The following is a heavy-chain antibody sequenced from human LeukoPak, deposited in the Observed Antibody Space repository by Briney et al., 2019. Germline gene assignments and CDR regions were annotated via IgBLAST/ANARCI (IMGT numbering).Heavy chain of an antibody. CDR3: AKALSGDYEHWFDP. D-gene: IGHD4-17*01. Sequence: PGGSLRLACAASGFTFSSYAMSWVRQAPGKGLEWVSAISGSGGSTYYADSVKGRFTISRDNSKNTLYLQMNSLRAEDTAVYYCAKALSGDYEHWFDPWGQGTLVTVSS. J-gene: IGHJ5*02. CDR2: ISGSGGST. CDR1: GFTFSSYA. V-gene: IGHV3-23*01.